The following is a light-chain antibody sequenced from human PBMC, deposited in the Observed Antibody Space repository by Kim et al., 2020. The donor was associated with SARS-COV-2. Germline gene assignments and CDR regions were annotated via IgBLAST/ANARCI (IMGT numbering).Light chain of an antibody. CDR3: QQYNGYSWT. CDR1: QSISSW. CDR2: KAS. J-gene: IGKJ1*01. V-gene: IGKV1-5*03. Sequence: AYVGDRVTITCRASQSISSWLAWYQQKPGKAPKLLIYKASSLESGVPSRFSGSGSGTEFTLTISSLQPDDFATYYCQQYNGYSWTFGQVTKVDIK.